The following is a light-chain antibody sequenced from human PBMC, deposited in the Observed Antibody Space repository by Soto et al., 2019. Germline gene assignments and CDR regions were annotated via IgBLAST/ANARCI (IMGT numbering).Light chain of an antibody. J-gene: IGLJ1*01. V-gene: IGLV2-23*02. CDR3: CSYAGSVYV. CDR2: EVS. CDR1: SSDVGSYNL. Sequence: QSALTQPASVSGSPGQSITISCTGTSSDVGSYNLVSWYQQHPGKAPKLMIYEVSKRPSGVSNRFSGSKSGNTASLTISGLQAEDEADYYCCSYAGSVYVFGTGTKVT.